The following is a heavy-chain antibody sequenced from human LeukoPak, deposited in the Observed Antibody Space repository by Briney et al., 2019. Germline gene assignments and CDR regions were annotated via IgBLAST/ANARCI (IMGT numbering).Heavy chain of an antibody. Sequence: PGGSLRLSCAASGFTFSSYSMNWVRQAPCKGLEWVAVISYDGSNKYYADSVKGRFSISRDNSKNTLYLQMNSLRAEDTAVYYCARELCSSTSCPWVATDYWGQGTLVTVSS. D-gene: IGHD2-2*01. CDR3: ARELCSSTSCPWVATDY. CDR1: GFTFSSYS. CDR2: ISYDGSNK. V-gene: IGHV3-30*03. J-gene: IGHJ4*02.